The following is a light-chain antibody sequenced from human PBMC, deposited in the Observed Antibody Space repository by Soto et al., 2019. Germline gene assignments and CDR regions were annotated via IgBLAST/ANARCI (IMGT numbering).Light chain of an antibody. V-gene: IGKV3-15*01. Sequence: TQSPPTLSVSPGERATLSCRASQSVTSNLAWYQQKPGQAPRLLIYGASTRATGIPDRFSGSGSGTEFTLTISSLQSEDFAVYHCHQYNNWPPTFGQGTKVEIK. CDR1: QSVTSN. CDR3: HQYNNWPPT. J-gene: IGKJ1*01. CDR2: GAS.